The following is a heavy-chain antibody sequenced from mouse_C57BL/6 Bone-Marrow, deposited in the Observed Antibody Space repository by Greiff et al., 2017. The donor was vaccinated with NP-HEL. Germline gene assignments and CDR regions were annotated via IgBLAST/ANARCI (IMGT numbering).Heavy chain of an antibody. Sequence: VQLVESGPGLVQPSQSLSITCTVSGFSLTSYGVHWVRQSPGKGLEWLGVIWRGGSTDYNAAFMSRLSITKDNSKSQVFFKMNSLQADDTAIYYCARGDSNYDAMDDWGQGTSVTVSS. CDR3: ARGDSNYDAMDD. J-gene: IGHJ4*01. V-gene: IGHV2-5*01. CDR1: GFSLTSYG. CDR2: IWRGGST. D-gene: IGHD2-5*01.